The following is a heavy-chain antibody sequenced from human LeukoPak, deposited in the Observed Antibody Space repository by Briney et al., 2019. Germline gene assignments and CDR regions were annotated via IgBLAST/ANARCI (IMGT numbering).Heavy chain of an antibody. V-gene: IGHV4-59*01. CDR2: IYYSGST. CDR3: AREHSIALLRGAFDI. CDR1: GGSISSYY. J-gene: IGHJ3*02. Sequence: PSETLSLTCTVSGGSISSYYWSWIRQPPGKGLEWVGYIYYSGSTNYNPSLKSRVTISVDTSKNQFSLKLSSVTAADTAVYYCAREHSIALLRGAFDIWGQGTMVTVSS. D-gene: IGHD2/OR15-2a*01.